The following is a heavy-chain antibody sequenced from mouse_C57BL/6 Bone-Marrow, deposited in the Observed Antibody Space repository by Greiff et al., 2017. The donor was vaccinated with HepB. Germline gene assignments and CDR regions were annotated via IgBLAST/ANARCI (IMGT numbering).Heavy chain of an antibody. V-gene: IGHV1-55*01. Sequence: QVQLQQPGAELVKPGASVKMSCKASGYTFTSYWITWVKQRPGQGLEWIGDIYPGSGSINDNEKLKSKDTLTVDTSSSTAYMQLSSLTSEDSAVYYCATNYYGSSYWYFDVWGTGTTVTVSS. CDR1: GYTFTSYW. CDR3: ATNYYGSSYWYFDV. J-gene: IGHJ1*03. D-gene: IGHD1-1*01. CDR2: IYPGSGSI.